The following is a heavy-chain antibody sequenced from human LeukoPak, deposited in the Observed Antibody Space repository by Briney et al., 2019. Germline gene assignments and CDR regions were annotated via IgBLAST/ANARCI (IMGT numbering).Heavy chain of an antibody. CDR3: ARGPERGYYDSSGYPNFDY. V-gene: IGHV4-59*01. D-gene: IGHD3-22*01. J-gene: IGHJ4*02. Sequence: SETLSLTCTVSGGSISSYYWSWIRQPPGKGLEWIGYIYYSGSTNYNPSLKSRVTISVDTSKNQFSLKLSSVTAADTAVYYCARGPERGYYDSSGYPNFDYWGQGTLVTVSS. CDR1: GGSISSYY. CDR2: IYYSGST.